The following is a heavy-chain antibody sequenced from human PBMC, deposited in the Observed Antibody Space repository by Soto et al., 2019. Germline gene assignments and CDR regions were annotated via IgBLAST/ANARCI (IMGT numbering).Heavy chain of an antibody. J-gene: IGHJ5*02. CDR3: ARGQRFSDWFDP. CDR1: GGTISGYY. CDR2: IYSSGNT. Sequence: SETLSLTCSVSGGTISGYYWTWIRQPAGKGLEWIGRIYSSGNTKYNPSLQSRVTMSLDTSNNQFSLRLTSVTAADTAVYHCARGQRFSDWFDPWGQGTLVTVSS. V-gene: IGHV4-4*07. D-gene: IGHD3-3*01.